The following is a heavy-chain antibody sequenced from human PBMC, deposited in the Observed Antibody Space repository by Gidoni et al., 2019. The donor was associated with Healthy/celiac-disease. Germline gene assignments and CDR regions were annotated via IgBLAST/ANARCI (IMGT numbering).Heavy chain of an antibody. Sequence: EVQLVESGGGVVRPGGSMRLSCAASGFTFDDYGISWVRQATGKGLEWVSGINWNGGSTGYADSVKGRFTISRDNAKNSLYLQMNSLRAEDTALYYCARDGIWFGESDDAFDIWGQGTMVTVSS. CDR3: ARDGIWFGESDDAFDI. J-gene: IGHJ3*02. V-gene: IGHV3-20*04. CDR2: INWNGGST. CDR1: GFTFDDYG. D-gene: IGHD3-10*01.